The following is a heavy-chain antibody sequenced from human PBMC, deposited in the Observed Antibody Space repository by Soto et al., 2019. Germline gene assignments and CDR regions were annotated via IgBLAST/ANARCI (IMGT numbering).Heavy chain of an antibody. J-gene: IGHJ4*02. V-gene: IGHV3-23*01. Sequence: GGSLRLSCAASGFTISNSAATWVRQAPGKGLEWVSTISGSGTTYYADSVKGRFTISRDNAKNSLYLQMNSLRAEDTAVYYCTRARAPLDYWGQGTLVTVSS. CDR2: ISGSGTT. CDR1: GFTISNSA. CDR3: TRARAPLDY.